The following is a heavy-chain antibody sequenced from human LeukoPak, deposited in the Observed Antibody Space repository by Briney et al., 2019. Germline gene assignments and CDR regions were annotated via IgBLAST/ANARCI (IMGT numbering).Heavy chain of an antibody. CDR2: GFYSGST. CDR3: GRHQTMYYGMDV. Sequence: SETLSLTCTVSGGAISSSSYYWGWIRQPPGKGLEWIGSGFYSGSTYYNPSLKSRVTISVDTSKNQFSLKLSSVTAADTAVYYCGRHQTMYYGMDVWGQGTTVTVSS. D-gene: IGHD4/OR15-4a*01. J-gene: IGHJ6*02. CDR1: GGAISSSSYY. V-gene: IGHV4-39*01.